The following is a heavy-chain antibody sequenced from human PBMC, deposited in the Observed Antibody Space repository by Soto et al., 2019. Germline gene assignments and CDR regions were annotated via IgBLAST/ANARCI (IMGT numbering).Heavy chain of an antibody. CDR3: ALARFSGGYYGADYFDY. Sequence: ASVNVSCKLSGYTLMEKSVHWVRQAPGRGLEWMGGFDPEEDETIYAQKLQGRLTVTEDTSTDTAYLEMSSLTSEDTAIYYCALARFSGGYYGADYFDYWG. J-gene: IGHJ4*01. CDR2: FDPEEDET. CDR1: GYTLMEKS. V-gene: IGHV1-24*01. D-gene: IGHD1-26*01.